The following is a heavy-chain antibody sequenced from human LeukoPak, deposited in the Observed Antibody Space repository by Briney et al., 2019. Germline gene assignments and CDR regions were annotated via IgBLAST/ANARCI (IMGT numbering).Heavy chain of an antibody. J-gene: IGHJ4*02. CDR1: GGSISGYY. D-gene: IGHD1-1*01. Sequence: SETLSLTCTVSGGSISGYYWSWIRQPPGKGLEWIGYIYYSGSTNYNPSLKSRVTISVDTSKNQFSLKLSSVTAADTAVYYCASVDPLNDSYFDYWGQGTLVTVSS. CDR2: IYYSGST. CDR3: ASVDPLNDSYFDY. V-gene: IGHV4-59*01.